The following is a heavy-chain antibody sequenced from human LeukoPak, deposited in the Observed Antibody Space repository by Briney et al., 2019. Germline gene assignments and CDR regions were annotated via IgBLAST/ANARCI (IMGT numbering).Heavy chain of an antibody. CDR3: AKDHYWSIDY. J-gene: IGHJ4*02. CDR2: IKGDGIST. Sequence: GGSLRLSCAASGFDFSSNWMHWVRHAPGQGLVWVSRIKGDGISTNYADSVKGRFTISRDIAKNTLYLQMNSLRAEDAGVYYCAKDHYWSIDYWGRGTLSPSLQ. CDR1: GFDFSSNW. D-gene: IGHD3-3*01. V-gene: IGHV3-74*01.